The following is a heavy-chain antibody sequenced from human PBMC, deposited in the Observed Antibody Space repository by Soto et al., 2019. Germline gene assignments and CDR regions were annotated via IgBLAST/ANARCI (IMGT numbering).Heavy chain of an antibody. D-gene: IGHD5-18*01. CDR2: ISASGGST. Sequence: EVQLLESGGGLVQPGGSLRLSFAASGFTFSTYAMTWVRQAPWKGLEWVSAISASGGSTYYADSVKGRFTISRDNSKNTLYLQMNSLRVEDTAVYYCAKVGFPYSYGYLFYYWGQGTLVTVSS. CDR3: AKVGFPYSYGYLFYY. CDR1: GFTFSTYA. J-gene: IGHJ4*02. V-gene: IGHV3-23*01.